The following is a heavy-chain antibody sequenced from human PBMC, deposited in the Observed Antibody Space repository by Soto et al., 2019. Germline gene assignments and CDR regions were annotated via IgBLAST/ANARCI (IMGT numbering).Heavy chain of an antibody. J-gene: IGHJ4*02. Sequence: WETLCLSCAASGLSFSGYCLNWIRQPPGKGLEWVGSINHSGNTIYTPSLKSGLTISVDTSKNQFSLKLSSVTAADTAVYYCARGRREYYYDSSGYSPALKYWGQGTLVTVSS. CDR1: GLSFSGYC. CDR2: INHSGNT. V-gene: IGHV4-34*01. CDR3: ARGRREYYYDSSGYSPALKY. D-gene: IGHD3-22*01.